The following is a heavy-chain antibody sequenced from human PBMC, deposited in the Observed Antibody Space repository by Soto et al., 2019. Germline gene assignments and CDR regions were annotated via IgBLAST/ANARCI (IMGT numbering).Heavy chain of an antibody. D-gene: IGHD6-13*01. J-gene: IGHJ5*02. Sequence: SETLSLTCTVSGGSISSGGYYWSWIRQHPGKGLEWIGYIYYSGSTYYNPSLKSRVTISVDTSKNQFSLKLSSVTAADTAVYYCARDSWRGRAAGLFDPWGQGTLVTVSS. CDR2: IYYSGST. CDR1: GGSISSGGYY. V-gene: IGHV4-31*03. CDR3: ARDSWRGRAAGLFDP.